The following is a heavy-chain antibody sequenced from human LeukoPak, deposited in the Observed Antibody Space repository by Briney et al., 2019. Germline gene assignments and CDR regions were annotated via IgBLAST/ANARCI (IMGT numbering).Heavy chain of an antibody. Sequence: GGSLRLSCAASGFTFSSYWMHWVRQAPGKGLVWVSRINSDGGSTSYTDSVKGRFTISRDNSKNTLYLQMNSLRAEDTAVYYCAKDRFGGLFDYWGQGTLVTVSS. J-gene: IGHJ4*02. CDR2: INSDGGST. CDR3: AKDRFGGLFDY. CDR1: GFTFSSYW. V-gene: IGHV3-74*01. D-gene: IGHD3-10*01.